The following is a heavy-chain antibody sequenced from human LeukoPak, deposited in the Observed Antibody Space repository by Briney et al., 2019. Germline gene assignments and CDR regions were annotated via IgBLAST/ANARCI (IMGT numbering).Heavy chain of an antibody. CDR2: INHSGST. J-gene: IGHJ4*02. V-gene: IGHV4-34*01. Sequence: PSETLSLTCAVYGGTFSGYYWSWIRQPPGKGLEWIGEINHSGSTNYNPSLKSRVTISVDTSKNQFSLKLSSVTAADTAVYYCARDRALAAAGLDYWGQGTLVTVSS. CDR3: ARDRALAAAGLDY. D-gene: IGHD6-13*01. CDR1: GGTFSGYY.